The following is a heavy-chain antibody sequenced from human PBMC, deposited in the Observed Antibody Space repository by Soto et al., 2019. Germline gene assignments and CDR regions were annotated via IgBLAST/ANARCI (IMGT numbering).Heavy chain of an antibody. D-gene: IGHD2-8*01. CDR1: GFSFSNYA. CDR2: ISGSGSTT. J-gene: IGHJ4*02. CDR3: AKDRVVDGVYSFDY. Sequence: VQLLESGGGLVQPGGSLRLSCAASGFSFSNYAMNWVRQAPGKGLEWVSFISGSGSTTYYTDSVKGRFTISRDKSMNTLYLQMNSLRVEDAAVYYCAKDRVVDGVYSFDYWGQGTLVTVSS. V-gene: IGHV3-23*01.